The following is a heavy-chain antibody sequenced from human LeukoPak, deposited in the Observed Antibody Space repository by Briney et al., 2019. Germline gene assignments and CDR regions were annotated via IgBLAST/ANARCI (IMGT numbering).Heavy chain of an antibody. V-gene: IGHV4-61*01. CDR3: ARVPHRLTNTHEPLYYYYGMDV. Sequence: SETLSLTCTVSGGSVSSGSYYWSWIRQPPGKGLEWIGYIYYSGSTNYNPSLKSRVTISVDTSKNQFSLKLSSVTAADTAAYYCARVPHRLTNTHEPLYYYYGMDVWGKGTTVTVSS. J-gene: IGHJ6*04. D-gene: IGHD3-16*01. CDR1: GGSVSSGSYY. CDR2: IYYSGST.